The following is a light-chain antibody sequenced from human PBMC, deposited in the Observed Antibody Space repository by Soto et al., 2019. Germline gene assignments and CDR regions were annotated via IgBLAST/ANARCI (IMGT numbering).Light chain of an antibody. CDR2: GAS. CDR3: QQYVSSPWT. V-gene: IGKV3-20*01. J-gene: IGKJ1*01. CDR1: QSISSSY. Sequence: EIVLTQSPGTLSLSPGERATLSCRASQSISSSYLAWYQQKPGQAPRPLIYGASSRATGIPDRFSGSGSGTDFTLTISSLEPEDFAVYYCQQYVSSPWTFGQGTKVDI.